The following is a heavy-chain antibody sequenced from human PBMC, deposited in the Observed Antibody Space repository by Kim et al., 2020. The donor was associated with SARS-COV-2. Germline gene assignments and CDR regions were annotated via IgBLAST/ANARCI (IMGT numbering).Heavy chain of an antibody. J-gene: IGHJ6*02. Sequence: GGYLRLSCAASGFIFTRNAMHWVRQAPGKGLEWVAMIWYDGSNKNYTDSVRGRFTISRDDSKNTVSLQMNSLRVEDTAVYYCARDGQQQASYALDVWGQGTTVSVSS. CDR1: GFIFTRNA. V-gene: IGHV3-33*01. CDR3: ARDGQQQASYALDV. D-gene: IGHD6-13*01. CDR2: IWYDGSNK.